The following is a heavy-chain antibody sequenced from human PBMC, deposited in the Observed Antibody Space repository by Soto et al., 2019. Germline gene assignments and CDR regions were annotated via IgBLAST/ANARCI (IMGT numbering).Heavy chain of an antibody. Sequence: QVQLQESGPGLVKPSGTLSLTCAVSGGSISSSNCWSWVRQPPGKGLEWIGEIDHSGSTNFNPSLKTRVTISVDKSKNQFSLKLNSVTAADTAVYYCARVSGSYSYGMDVWGQGTTVTVSS. V-gene: IGHV4-4*02. CDR3: ARVSGSYSYGMDV. CDR2: IDHSGST. CDR1: GGSISSSNC. J-gene: IGHJ6*02.